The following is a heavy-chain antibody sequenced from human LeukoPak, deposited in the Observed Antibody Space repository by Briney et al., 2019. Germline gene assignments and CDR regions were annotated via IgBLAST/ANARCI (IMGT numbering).Heavy chain of an antibody. Sequence: GASVKVSCKASGGTFSSYAISWVRQAPGQGLEWMGIINPGGGSTSYAQKFQGRVTMTRDTSTSTVYMELSSLRSEDTAVYYCARESRNSGDSGSYGTLDYWGQGTLVTVSS. V-gene: IGHV1-46*01. D-gene: IGHD1-26*01. J-gene: IGHJ4*02. CDR3: ARESRNSGDSGSYGTLDY. CDR1: GGTFSSYA. CDR2: INPGGGST.